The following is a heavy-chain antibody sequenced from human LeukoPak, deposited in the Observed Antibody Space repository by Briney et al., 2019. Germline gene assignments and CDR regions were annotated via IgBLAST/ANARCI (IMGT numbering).Heavy chain of an antibody. V-gene: IGHV3-20*04. CDR3: SAGIDY. Sequence: WAGGSLRLSCAASGFTFDDYGMSWVRHAPGKGLEWVSGIDWNGGSTGYADSVKGRFTISRDNAKNSLYLQMNSLRVEDTAVYYCSAGIDYWGQGTLVTVSS. J-gene: IGHJ4*02. CDR2: IDWNGGST. CDR1: GFTFDDYG. D-gene: IGHD6-13*01.